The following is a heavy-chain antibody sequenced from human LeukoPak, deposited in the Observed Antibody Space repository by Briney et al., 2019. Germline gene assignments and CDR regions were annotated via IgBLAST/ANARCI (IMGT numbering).Heavy chain of an antibody. D-gene: IGHD6-13*01. J-gene: IGHJ4*02. Sequence: GGSLRLSCAASGFTFSIHWMTWVRQAPGKGLEWVATIKPDGNDKYFVDSVKGRFTVSRDNAKTSLYLQMNSLRAEDTAVYYCARVPIAAANPYYFDYWGQGTLVTVSS. CDR2: IKPDGNDK. V-gene: IGHV3-7*01. CDR1: GFTFSIHW. CDR3: ARVPIAAANPYYFDY.